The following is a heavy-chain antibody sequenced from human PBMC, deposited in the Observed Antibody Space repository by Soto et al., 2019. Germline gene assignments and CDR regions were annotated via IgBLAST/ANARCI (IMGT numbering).Heavy chain of an antibody. Sequence: VQLVESGGGLIYPGGSLRLSCAASGLTISNAWMNWVRQAPGKGLEWVGRIKTNSEGGTTDYAAAVKGRFTVSRDDSKNTLYLQMTSLKTEDTAVYYCTTGSVEGVWGQGTMVAVSS. CDR3: TTGSVEGV. V-gene: IGHV3-15*07. CDR2: IKTNSEGGTT. J-gene: IGHJ6*02. CDR1: GLTISNAW.